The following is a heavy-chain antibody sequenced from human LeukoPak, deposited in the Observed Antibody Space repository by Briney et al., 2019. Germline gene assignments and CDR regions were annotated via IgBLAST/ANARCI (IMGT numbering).Heavy chain of an antibody. J-gene: IGHJ4*02. Sequence: SETLSLSCTVFGGSIRSYYWSWIRQPAGKGLEWIGRIYATGNTNYSPSLRSRVTMSVDTSKNQFSLKPSSVTAADTAVYYCARDNLAPFDYWGQGTLVTVSS. CDR3: ARDNLAPFDY. CDR1: GGSIRSYY. V-gene: IGHV4-4*07. CDR2: IYATGNT.